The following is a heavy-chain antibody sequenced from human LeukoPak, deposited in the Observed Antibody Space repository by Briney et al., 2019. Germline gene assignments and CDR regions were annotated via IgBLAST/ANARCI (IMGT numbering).Heavy chain of an antibody. CDR2: IYTSGST. D-gene: IGHD4-17*01. J-gene: IGHJ3*02. Sequence: SQTLSLTCTVSGGSISSGSYYWSWIRQPAGKGLEWIGRIYTSGSTNYNPSLKSRVTISVDTSKNQFSLKLSSVTAADTAVYYCARLPRNYGDYVLSAFGIWGQGTMVTVSS. CDR1: GGSISSGSYY. CDR3: ARLPRNYGDYVLSAFGI. V-gene: IGHV4-61*02.